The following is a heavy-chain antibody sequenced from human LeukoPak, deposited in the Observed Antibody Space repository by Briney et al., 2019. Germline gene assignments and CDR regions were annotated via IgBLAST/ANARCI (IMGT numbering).Heavy chain of an antibody. Sequence: PGGSLRLSCAASGFTFSSYGMHWVRQAPGKGLEWVAVIWYDGSNKYYADSVKGRFTISRDSSKNTLYLQMNSLRAEDTAVYYCARDLGADTNWFDPWGQGTLVTVSS. V-gene: IGHV3-33*01. CDR2: IWYDGSNK. CDR3: ARDLGADTNWFDP. J-gene: IGHJ5*02. CDR1: GFTFSSYG.